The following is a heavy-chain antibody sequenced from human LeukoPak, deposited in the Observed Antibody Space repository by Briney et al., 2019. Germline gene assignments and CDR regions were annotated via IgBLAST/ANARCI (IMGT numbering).Heavy chain of an antibody. CDR2: INPNSGDT. D-gene: IGHD4-17*01. CDR3: AKDFSYGDYSDY. Sequence: ASLKVSCKASGYTFTGYYIYWVRQAPGQGLEWMGRINPNSGDTNYAQKFQGRVTMTRDTSISTAYMELSRLRSDDTAVYYCAKDFSYGDYSDYWGQGTLVTVSS. J-gene: IGHJ4*02. V-gene: IGHV1-2*06. CDR1: GYTFTGYY.